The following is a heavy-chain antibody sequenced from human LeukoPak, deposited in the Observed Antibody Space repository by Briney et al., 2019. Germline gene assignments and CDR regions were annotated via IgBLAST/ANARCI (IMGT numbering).Heavy chain of an antibody. D-gene: IGHD1-26*01. CDR2: ISWNSGSI. V-gene: IGHV3-9*01. CDR1: GFTFDDYA. J-gene: IGHJ4*02. CDR3: AKSRVGATALDY. Sequence: QTGGSLRLSCAASGFTFDDYAMHWVRQAPGKGLEWVSGISWNSGSIGYADSVKGRFTISRDNAKNSLYLQMNSLRAEDTALYYCAKSRVGATALDYWGQGTLVTVSS.